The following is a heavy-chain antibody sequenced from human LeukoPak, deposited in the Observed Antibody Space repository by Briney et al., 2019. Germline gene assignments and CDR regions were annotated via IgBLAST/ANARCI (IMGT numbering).Heavy chain of an antibody. D-gene: IGHD3-10*01. J-gene: IGHJ5*02. CDR2: INHSGST. V-gene: IGHV4-34*01. Sequence: PSETLSLTCAVYGGSFSGYYWSWICQPPGKGLEWIGEINHSGSTNYNPSLKSRVTISVDTSKNQFSLKLSSVTAADTAVYYCARAGVVLVRGVIGGNWFDPWGQGTLVTVSS. CDR1: GGSFSGYY. CDR3: ARAGVVLVRGVIGGNWFDP.